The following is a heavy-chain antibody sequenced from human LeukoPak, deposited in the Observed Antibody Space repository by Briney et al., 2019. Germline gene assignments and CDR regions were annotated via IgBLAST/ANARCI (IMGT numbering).Heavy chain of an antibody. D-gene: IGHD1-7*01. CDR3: ARSRTGTADY. CDR1: GYSISSGYY. CDR2: IFHTGSA. V-gene: IGHV4-38-2*02. Sequence: PSETLSLTCNVSGYSISSGYYWGWIRQPPGKGLEYIGSIFHTGSADYNPSLKSRVTLSVDTSKNQFSLRLNSVTAADTAVYYCARSRTGTADYWGQGTLVTVSS. J-gene: IGHJ4*02.